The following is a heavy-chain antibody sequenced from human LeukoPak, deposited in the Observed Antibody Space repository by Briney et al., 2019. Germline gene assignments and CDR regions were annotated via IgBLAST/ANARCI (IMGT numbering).Heavy chain of an antibody. CDR1: GFTVSINY. V-gene: IGHV3-53*01. CDR3: ASLSGRYYFDY. Sequence: PGGSLRLSCAASGFTVSINYMSWVRQAPGKGLEWVSVIYGGGSTYYADSVKGRLTISRDNSKNTLYLQMNGLRAEDTAVYYCASLSGRYYFDYWGQGTLVTVSS. J-gene: IGHJ4*02. CDR2: IYGGGST. D-gene: IGHD1-26*01.